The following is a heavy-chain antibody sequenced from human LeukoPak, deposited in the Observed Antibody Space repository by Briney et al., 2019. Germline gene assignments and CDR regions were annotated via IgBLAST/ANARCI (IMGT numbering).Heavy chain of an antibody. Sequence: PGGSLRLSCAASGFTFSSYWMHWVRQAPGKGLVWVSRINSDGSSTSYADSVKGRFTISRDNAKNTLYLQMNSLRAEDTAVCYCARGGNLLRYYYGMDVWGKGTTVTVSS. CDR2: INSDGSST. CDR1: GFTFSSYW. D-gene: IGHD4-23*01. V-gene: IGHV3-74*01. J-gene: IGHJ6*04. CDR3: ARGGNLLRYYYGMDV.